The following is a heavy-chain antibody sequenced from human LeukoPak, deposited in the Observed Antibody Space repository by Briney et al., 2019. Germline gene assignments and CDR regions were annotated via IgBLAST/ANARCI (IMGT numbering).Heavy chain of an antibody. J-gene: IGHJ4*02. D-gene: IGHD5-24*01. CDR2: INHGGRT. CDR3: GRGMTRWLQFRPLDY. CDR1: NGSFNEYY. Sequence: SGTLSLTCAVYNGSFNEYYWSWIRQSPGKGLEWIGEINHGGRTNYNPSLQSRVSISVDASQNQFSLTMTSVTAADTAVYYCGRGMTRWLQFRPLDYWGQGTLVAVSS. V-gene: IGHV4-34*01.